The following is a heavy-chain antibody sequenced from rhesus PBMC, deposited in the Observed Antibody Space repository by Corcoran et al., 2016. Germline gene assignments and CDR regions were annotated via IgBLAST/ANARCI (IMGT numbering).Heavy chain of an antibody. J-gene: IGHJ4*01. CDR1: GVSFSSYW. D-gene: IGHD4-23*01. CDR3: ARVRFTVIMVFDY. Sequence: QVQLQESGPGLVKSSELPSLSGAVSGVSFSSYWWGWTRHPSGQGLEWIGVFYGSNGNTKYHPALENRAIFSRDTSKNQFSLMLRSVTAADAAVDYCARVRFTVIMVFDYWGQGVLVTVSS. CDR2: FYGSNGNT. V-gene: IGHV4S18*01.